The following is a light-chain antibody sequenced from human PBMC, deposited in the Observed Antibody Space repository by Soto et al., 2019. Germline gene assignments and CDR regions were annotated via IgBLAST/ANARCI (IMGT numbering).Light chain of an antibody. J-gene: IGKJ2*01. Sequence: EVVMSQSPATLYASPGESVTLSCRASQAVGYNLAWYQHKPGQAPRLLIYGASTRVTGSPSRFSGSASGTEFTLPLSSLQCEDFAIYYCQQSYTFGQGTKLES. CDR2: GAS. CDR3: QQSYT. CDR1: QAVGYN. V-gene: IGKV3-15*01.